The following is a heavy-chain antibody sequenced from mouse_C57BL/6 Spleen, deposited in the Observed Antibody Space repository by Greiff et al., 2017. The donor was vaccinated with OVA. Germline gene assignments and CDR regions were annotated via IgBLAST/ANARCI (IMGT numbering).Heavy chain of an antibody. CDR1: GFTFSSYG. J-gene: IGHJ2*01. CDR2: ISSGGSYT. D-gene: IGHD2-4*01. V-gene: IGHV5-6*01. Sequence: EVKLMESGGDLVKPGGSLKLSCAASGFTFSSYGMSWVRQTPDKRLEWVATISSGGSYTYYPDSVTGRFTISRDNAKNTLYLQMSSLKSEDTAMYYCARQRDYDLFDYWGQGTTLTVSS. CDR3: ARQRDYDLFDY.